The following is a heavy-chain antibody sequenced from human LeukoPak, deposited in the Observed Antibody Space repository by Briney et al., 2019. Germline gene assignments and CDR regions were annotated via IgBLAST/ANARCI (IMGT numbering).Heavy chain of an antibody. Sequence: GRSLRLSCAASGFTFSSYAMHWVRLAPGKGLEWVAVISYDGSNKYYADSVKGRFTISRDNSKNTLYLQMNSLRAEDTAVYYCARDPQDIVVVVAAKGGYYYGMDVWGQGTTVTVSS. CDR2: ISYDGSNK. V-gene: IGHV3-30-3*01. D-gene: IGHD2-15*01. CDR1: GFTFSSYA. CDR3: ARDPQDIVVVVAAKGGYYYGMDV. J-gene: IGHJ6*02.